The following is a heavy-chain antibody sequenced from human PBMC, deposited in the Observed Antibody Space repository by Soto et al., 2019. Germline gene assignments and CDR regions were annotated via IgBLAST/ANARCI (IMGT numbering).Heavy chain of an antibody. Sequence: GGSLRLSCAASGFTFSRYGMNWLRQAPGKGLEWVASISSSTSYVYYADSVKGRFSTSRDNDKNILYLEMYALRTEDTAFYYCARDPSEGRVGNWFESWGQGTLVTVSS. CDR3: ARDPSEGRVGNWFES. J-gene: IGHJ5*01. CDR2: ISSSTSYV. V-gene: IGHV3-21*06. CDR1: GFTFSRYG. D-gene: IGHD2-2*01.